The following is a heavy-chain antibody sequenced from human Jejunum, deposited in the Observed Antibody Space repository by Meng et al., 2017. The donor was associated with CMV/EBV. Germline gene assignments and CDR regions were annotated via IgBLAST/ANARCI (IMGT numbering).Heavy chain of an antibody. D-gene: IGHD2-15*01. V-gene: IGHV1-2*02. CDR2: INPKSGDT. CDR3: ATDCGGGMCYGRAFDY. Sequence: QGQRVQSGAEVKKPGASVKISCKASGYTFSDYYLHWVRQAPGQGLEWMGWINPKSGDTNYAQKFQGRVTMTRDTSITTAYMELSRLTSDDTAVYYCATDCGGGMCYGRAFDYWGQGTLVTVSS. CDR1: GYTFSDYY. J-gene: IGHJ4*02.